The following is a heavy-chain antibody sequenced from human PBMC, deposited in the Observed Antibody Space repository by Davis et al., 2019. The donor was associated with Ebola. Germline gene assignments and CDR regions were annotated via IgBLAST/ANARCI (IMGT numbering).Heavy chain of an antibody. CDR2: INHSGST. Sequence: SETLSLTCAVYGGSFRAYYWSWIRQPPGKGLEWMGEINHSGSTNYNPSLKSRVTISVDTSKNQFSLKRSPVTAADTAVYYCARLGGVAAAGTLYYYYGMDVWGQGTTVTVSS. J-gene: IGHJ6*02. CDR1: GGSFRAYY. D-gene: IGHD6-13*01. V-gene: IGHV4-34*01. CDR3: ARLGGVAAAGTLYYYYGMDV.